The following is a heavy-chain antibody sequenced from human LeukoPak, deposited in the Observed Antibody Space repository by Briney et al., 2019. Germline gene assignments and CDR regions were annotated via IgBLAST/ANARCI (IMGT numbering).Heavy chain of an antibody. CDR2: IIPIFGTA. J-gene: IGHJ5*02. Sequence: GASVKVSCKASGGTFSSYAISWVRQAPGQGLEWMGGIIPIFGTANYAQKFQGRVTITADESTSTAYMELSSLRSEDTAVYYCAREWPRLNWFDPWGQGTLVTVSS. CDR3: AREWPRLNWFDP. D-gene: IGHD2-21*01. CDR1: GGTFSSYA. V-gene: IGHV1-69*13.